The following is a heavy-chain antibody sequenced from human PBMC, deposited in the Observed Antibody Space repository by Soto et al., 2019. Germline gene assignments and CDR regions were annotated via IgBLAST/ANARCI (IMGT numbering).Heavy chain of an antibody. V-gene: IGHV1-3*04. CDR1: GYTFTSYA. CDR3: ARDAKWDPFVVEAQKDDYFDY. D-gene: IGHD1-26*01. Sequence: ASVKVSCKASGYTFTSYAIHWVRQAPGQSLEWMGWVDTGNGNTKYSQKFQGRVTITRDTYANTADMELSSLRSEDTAVYYCARDAKWDPFVVEAQKDDYFDYWCQAILVSVS. J-gene: IGHJ4*02. CDR2: VDTGNGNT.